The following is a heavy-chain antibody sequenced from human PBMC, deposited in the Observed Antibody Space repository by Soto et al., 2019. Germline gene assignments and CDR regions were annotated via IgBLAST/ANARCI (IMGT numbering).Heavy chain of an antibody. V-gene: IGHV1-18*04. CDR3: ARDHDYGDYVGGFDY. CDR1: GYTFTSYG. D-gene: IGHD4-17*01. J-gene: IGHJ4*02. Sequence: AASVKVSCKASGYTFTSYGISWVRQAPGQGLEWMGWISAYNGNTNYAQKLQGRVTMTTDTSTSTAYMELRSLRSDDTAVYYCARDHDYGDYVGGFDYWGQGTLVTVSS. CDR2: ISAYNGNT.